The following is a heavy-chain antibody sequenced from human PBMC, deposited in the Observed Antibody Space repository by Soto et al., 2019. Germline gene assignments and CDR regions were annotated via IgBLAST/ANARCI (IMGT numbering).Heavy chain of an antibody. V-gene: IGHV4-34*01. CDR2: INHSGST. J-gene: IGHJ4*02. D-gene: IGHD2-15*01. CDR3: ARRDCSGGSCYPFDY. Sequence: QVQLQQWGAGLLKPSETLSLTCAVYGGSFSGYYWSWIRQPPGKGLEWIGEINHSGSTNYNPSLKSRVTISVVTSKNQFSLKLSSVTAADTAVYYCARRDCSGGSCYPFDYWGQGTLVTVSS. CDR1: GGSFSGYY.